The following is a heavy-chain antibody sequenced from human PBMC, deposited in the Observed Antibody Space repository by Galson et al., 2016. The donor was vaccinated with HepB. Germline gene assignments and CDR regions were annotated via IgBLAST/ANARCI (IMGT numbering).Heavy chain of an antibody. D-gene: IGHD3-10*01. V-gene: IGHV3-30-3*01. CDR2: VSYDGNTK. CDR1: GFNFSNYA. J-gene: IGHJ4*02. Sequence: SLRLSCAASGFNFSNYAMHWVRQAPGKGLEWVGVVSYDGNTKWYAGSVMGRFTISRDNSKNTLFLQMSSLRAEDTAVYYCARPQWFGELFYFDSWGQGTLVTVSS. CDR3: ARPQWFGELFYFDS.